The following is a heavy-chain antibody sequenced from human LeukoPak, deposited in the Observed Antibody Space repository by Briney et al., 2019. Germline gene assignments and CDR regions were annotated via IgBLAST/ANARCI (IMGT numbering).Heavy chain of an antibody. CDR2: INQDGSEE. Sequence: GGSLRLSCAASGFTVSSNYMSWVRQAPGRGLEWVANINQDGSEENYVDSVKGRFTISRDNAKNSLYLQMYSLRAEDTALYYCASSYYYDGDYWGQGTLVTVSS. CDR1: GFTVSSNY. CDR3: ASSYYYDGDY. D-gene: IGHD3-22*01. V-gene: IGHV3-7*01. J-gene: IGHJ4*02.